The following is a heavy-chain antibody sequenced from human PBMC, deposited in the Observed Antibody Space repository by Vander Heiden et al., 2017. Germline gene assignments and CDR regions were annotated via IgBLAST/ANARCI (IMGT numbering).Heavy chain of an antibody. J-gene: IGHJ3*02. CDR2: ISYDGSNK. CDR1: GFTFSSYA. V-gene: IGHV3-30-3*01. D-gene: IGHD3-22*01. CDR3: ARDRVDDSSGYPDAFDI. Sequence: QVQLVESGGGVVQPGRSLRLSCTASGFTFSSYAMHWVRQAPGKGLEWVAVISYDGSNKYYADSVKGRVTISRDNSKNTLYLQMNSLRAEDTAVYYCARDRVDDSSGYPDAFDIWGQGTMVTVSS.